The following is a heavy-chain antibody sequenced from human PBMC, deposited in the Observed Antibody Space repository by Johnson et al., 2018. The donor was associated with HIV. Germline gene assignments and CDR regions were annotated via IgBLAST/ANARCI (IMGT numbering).Heavy chain of an antibody. CDR1: GFTFSSYW. Sequence: VQLVESGGGLVQPGGSLRLSCAASGFTFSSYWMSWVRQAPGKGLEWVANIKQDGSEKYYVDSVKGRFTISRDNAKNSLYLQMNSLRAEDTAVYYCARDYDYVWGSPDAFDIWGQGTMVTVSS. V-gene: IGHV3-7*01. CDR2: IKQDGSEK. D-gene: IGHD3-16*01. CDR3: ARDYDYVWGSPDAFDI. J-gene: IGHJ3*02.